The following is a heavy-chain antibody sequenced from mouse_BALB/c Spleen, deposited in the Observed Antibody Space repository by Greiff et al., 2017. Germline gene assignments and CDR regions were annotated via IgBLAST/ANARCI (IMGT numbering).Heavy chain of an antibody. V-gene: IGHV1-67*01. CDR3: ARGMGYYFDY. Sequence: QVQLKQSGPELVKPGASVKISCKGSGYTFTDYAMHWVKQSHAKSLEWIGVISTYYGNTNYNQKFKGKATMTVDKSSSTAYMELARLTSEDSAIYYCARGMGYYFDYWGQGTTLTVSS. D-gene: IGHD2-3*01. J-gene: IGHJ2*01. CDR2: ISTYYGNT. CDR1: GYTFTDYA.